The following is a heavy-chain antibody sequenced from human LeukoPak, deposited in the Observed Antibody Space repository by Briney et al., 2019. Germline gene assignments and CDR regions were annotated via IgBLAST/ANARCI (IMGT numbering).Heavy chain of an antibody. V-gene: IGHV4-39*01. J-gene: IGHJ5*02. CDR1: GGSISSSSYY. D-gene: IGHD2-21*02. CDR2: IYYSGST. CDR3: ARQGIVVVTAIAFRGWFDP. Sequence: SETLSLTCTVSGGSISSSSYYWGWIRQPPGKGLEWIGSIYYSGSTYNNPSLKSRVTISVDTSKNQFSLKLSSVTAADTAVYYCARQGIVVVTAIAFRGWFDPWGRGTLVTVSS.